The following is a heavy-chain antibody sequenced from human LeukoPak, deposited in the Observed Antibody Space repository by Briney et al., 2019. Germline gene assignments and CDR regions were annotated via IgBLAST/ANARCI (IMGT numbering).Heavy chain of an antibody. J-gene: IGHJ4*02. CDR3: ARDIMGRPDIAVAALGY. D-gene: IGHD6-19*01. CDR1: GFIVSENY. Sequence: GESLRLSCAASGFIVSENYISWVRQAPGKGLEWVSVIHSGGNTYYADSVKGRFIISRDNSKNTLYLQINSLRAEDTAVYYCARDIMGRPDIAVAALGYWGQGTLVTVSS. CDR2: IHSGGNT. V-gene: IGHV3-66*01.